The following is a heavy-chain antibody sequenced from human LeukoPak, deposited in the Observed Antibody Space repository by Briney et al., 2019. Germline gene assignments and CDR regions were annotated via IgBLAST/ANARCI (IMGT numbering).Heavy chain of an antibody. CDR1: GGTFSSYA. V-gene: IGHV1-69*05. Sequence: SVKASCKASGGTFSSYAISWVRQAPGQGLEWMGGIIPIFGTANYAQKFQGRVTITTDESTSTAYMELSSLRSEDTAVYYCATWDYDFWSGYSSDYYYMDVWGKGTTVTVSS. CDR3: ATWDYDFWSGYSSDYYYMDV. CDR2: IIPIFGTA. J-gene: IGHJ6*03. D-gene: IGHD3-3*01.